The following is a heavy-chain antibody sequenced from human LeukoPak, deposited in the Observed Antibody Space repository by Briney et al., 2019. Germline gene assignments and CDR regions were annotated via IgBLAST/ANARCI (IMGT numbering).Heavy chain of an antibody. CDR2: ISAYNGNT. J-gene: IGHJ5*02. Sequence: ASVKVSCKASGYTFTSYGINWVRQAPGQGLEWMGWISAYNGNTNYAQKLQGRVTMTTDTSTSTAYMELRSLRSDDTAVYYCARDLSESRFLEWLSHDNWFDPWGQGTLVTVSS. D-gene: IGHD3-3*01. CDR3: ARDLSESRFLEWLSHDNWFDP. CDR1: GYTFTSYG. V-gene: IGHV1-18*01.